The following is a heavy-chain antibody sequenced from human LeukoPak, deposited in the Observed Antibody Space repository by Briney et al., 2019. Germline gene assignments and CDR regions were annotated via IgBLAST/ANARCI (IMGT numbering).Heavy chain of an antibody. J-gene: IGHJ4*02. V-gene: IGHV1-8*01. CDR2: MNPNSGNT. Sequence: ASVKVSCKASGYTFTSYDINWVRQATGQGLEWMGWMNPNSGNTGYAQKFQGRVTMTRNTSISTAYMELSSLRSDDTAVYYCARAHHGSNWDLFDYWGQGTLVTVSS. CDR1: GYTFTSYD. CDR3: ARAHHGSNWDLFDY. D-gene: IGHD6-13*01.